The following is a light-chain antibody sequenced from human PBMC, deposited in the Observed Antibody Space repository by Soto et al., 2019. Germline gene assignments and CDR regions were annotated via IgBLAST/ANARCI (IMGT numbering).Light chain of an antibody. J-gene: IGKJ1*01. CDR1: QSVSSN. CDR2: GAS. CDR3: QQYNNWPRT. Sequence: EIVMTQSPATLSVSPGERPTLSCRASQSVSSNLAWYQQKPGQAPRLLIYGASTRATGIPARFSGSGSGTEFTLTISSLQSEDFAVYYCQQYNNWPRTFGQWTKVEIK. V-gene: IGKV3-15*01.